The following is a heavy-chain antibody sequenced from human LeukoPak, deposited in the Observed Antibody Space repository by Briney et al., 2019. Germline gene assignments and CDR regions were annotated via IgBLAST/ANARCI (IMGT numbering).Heavy chain of an antibody. V-gene: IGHV3-48*04. CDR2: ISSSSSTI. CDR3: AGDLYSGSYRFDY. D-gene: IGHD1-26*01. CDR1: GFTFSSYS. J-gene: IGHJ4*02. Sequence: PGGSLRLSCAASGFTFSSYSMNWVRQAPGKGLEWVSYISSSSSTIYYADSVKGRFTISRDNAKNSLYLQMNSLRAEDTAVYYCAGDLYSGSYRFDYWGQGTLVTVSS.